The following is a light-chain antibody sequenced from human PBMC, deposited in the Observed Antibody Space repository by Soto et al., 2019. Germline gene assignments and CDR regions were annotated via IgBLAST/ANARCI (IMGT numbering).Light chain of an antibody. J-gene: IGKJ1*01. Sequence: EIVLTQSPGTLSLSPGERATLSCRASQSVSSIYFAWYQQKRGQAPRLLIYGVSSRATGIPDRFSGSGSGTDLTLTISRLEPEDSAVYDGEQYGSSPRTFGQGTKVDIK. CDR1: QSVSSIY. V-gene: IGKV3-20*01. CDR3: EQYGSSPRT. CDR2: GVS.